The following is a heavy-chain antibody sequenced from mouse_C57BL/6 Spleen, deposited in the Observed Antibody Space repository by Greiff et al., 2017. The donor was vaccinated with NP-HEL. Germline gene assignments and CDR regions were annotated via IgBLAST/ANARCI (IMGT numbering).Heavy chain of an antibody. CDR3: ARSYYGSSYCAY. CDR1: GYAFSSYW. V-gene: IGHV1-80*01. J-gene: IGHJ3*01. Sequence: QVQLQQSGAELVKPGASVKISCKASGYAFSSYWMNWVKQRPGKGLEWIGQIYPGDGDTNYNGKFKGKATLTADKSSSTAYMQLSSLTSEDSAVYFCARSYYGSSYCAYWGQGTLVTVSA. CDR2: IYPGDGDT. D-gene: IGHD1-1*01.